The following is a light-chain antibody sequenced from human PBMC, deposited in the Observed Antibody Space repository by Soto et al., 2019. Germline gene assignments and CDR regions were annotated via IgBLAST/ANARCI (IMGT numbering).Light chain of an antibody. CDR2: AAS. V-gene: IGKV3-20*01. CDR3: QQYGSSPPWT. Sequence: EIVLTQSPGTLSLSPGERAALSFSASQSVSSKFLAWYQQKPGQAPRLLIYAASNRATGIPDRFSGSGSGTDFTLTISRLEPEDFAVYYCQQYGSSPPWTFGQGTKVDIK. J-gene: IGKJ1*01. CDR1: QSVSSKF.